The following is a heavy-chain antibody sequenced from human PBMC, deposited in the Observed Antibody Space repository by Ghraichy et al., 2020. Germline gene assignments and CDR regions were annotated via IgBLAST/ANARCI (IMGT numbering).Heavy chain of an antibody. J-gene: IGHJ5*02. CDR2: INDSGVT. V-gene: IGHV4-34*01. D-gene: IGHD2-15*01. Sequence: SETLSLTCAVSGGSLRGSYWTWIRQPPGKGLQWIGEINDSGVTNYNPSLKSRVTISVDTSKNQFSLDLTSVTAADTAVYYCARVQWLLAFAGWFDPWGLGILVTVSS. CDR1: GGSLRGSY. CDR3: ARVQWLLAFAGWFDP.